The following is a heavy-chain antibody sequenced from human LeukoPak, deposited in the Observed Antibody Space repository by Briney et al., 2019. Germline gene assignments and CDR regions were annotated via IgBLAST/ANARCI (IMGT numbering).Heavy chain of an antibody. D-gene: IGHD6-13*01. V-gene: IGHV1-69*01. J-gene: IGHJ4*02. Sequence: SEKVSCKASGGTVISYAISGVRQATGQGLEWMGGTIPIFGTANYAQKFQGRVTITADESTSTAYMELSSLRSEDTAVYYCARIAAAGTHPFDYWGQGTLVTVSS. CDR2: TIPIFGTA. CDR3: ARIAAAGTHPFDY. CDR1: GGTVISYA.